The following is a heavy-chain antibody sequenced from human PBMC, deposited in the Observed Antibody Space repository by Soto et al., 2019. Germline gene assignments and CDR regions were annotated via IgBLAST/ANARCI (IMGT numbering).Heavy chain of an antibody. CDR1: GFIFSNYG. CDR2: ISFDGKNR. V-gene: IGHV3-30*18. D-gene: IGHD2-15*01. CDR3: AKRGGVVGGSEHPFFEY. J-gene: IGHJ4*02. Sequence: QVQLVESGGGVVQPGKSLRLSCAASGFIFSNYGMHWVRQAPGKGLEWVAFISFDGKNRNYADSVKGRFTIYRDNPKNTLYLEMNSLRHEDTAFYYCAKRGGVVGGSEHPFFEYWGQGTLVTVSS.